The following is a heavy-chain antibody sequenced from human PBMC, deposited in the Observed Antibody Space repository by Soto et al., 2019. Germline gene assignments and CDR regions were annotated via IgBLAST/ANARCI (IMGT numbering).Heavy chain of an antibody. V-gene: IGHV1-69*12. CDR1: GGTFSSYA. CDR3: AVTGTWSIYYYYYGMDV. D-gene: IGHD1-1*01. J-gene: IGHJ6*02. CDR2: SIPIFGTA. Sequence: QVQLVQSGAEVKKPGSSVKVSCKASGGTFSSYAISWVRQAPGQGLEWMGGSIPIFGTANYAQKFQGRVTITADESTSTAYMELSSLRSEDTAVYYCAVTGTWSIYYYYYGMDVWGQGTTVTVSS.